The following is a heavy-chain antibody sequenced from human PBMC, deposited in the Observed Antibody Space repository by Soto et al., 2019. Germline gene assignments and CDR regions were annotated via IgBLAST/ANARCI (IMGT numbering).Heavy chain of an antibody. CDR3: ARSEWSQNWFDP. D-gene: IGHD3-3*01. CDR2: IYYSGST. Sequence: SETLSLTCTVSGGSISSYYWSWIRQPPGKGLEWIGYIYYSGSTNYNPSLKSRVTISVDTSKNQFSLKLSSVTAADTAVYYCARSEWSQNWFDPWGQGTLVTVSS. CDR1: GGSISSYY. V-gene: IGHV4-59*01. J-gene: IGHJ5*02.